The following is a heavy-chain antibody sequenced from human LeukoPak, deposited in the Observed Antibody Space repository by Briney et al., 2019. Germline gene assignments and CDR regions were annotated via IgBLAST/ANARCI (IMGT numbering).Heavy chain of an antibody. J-gene: IGHJ4*02. CDR3: ARGEDSSSSFDY. Sequence: SETLSLTCTVSGGSVSSGSYYWSWIWQPPGKGLEWIGYIYYSGSTYYNPSLKSRVTISVDRSKNQFSLKLSSVTAADTAVYYCARGEDSSSSFDYWGQGTLVTVSS. CDR1: GGSVSSGSYY. V-gene: IGHV4-61*01. D-gene: IGHD6-13*01. CDR2: IYYSGST.